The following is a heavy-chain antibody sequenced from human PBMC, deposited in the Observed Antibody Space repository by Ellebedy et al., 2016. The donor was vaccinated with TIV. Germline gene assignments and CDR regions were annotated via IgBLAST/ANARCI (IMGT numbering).Heavy chain of an antibody. V-gene: IGHV1-2*02. CDR3: ARRHCGGDCHFDY. Sequence: ASVKVSXXASGYTVPTFYMHWVRQAPGQGLEWMGWSNPNNGGTNYAQNFQGRVTMTRDTSISTAYMELSRLRSDDTAVYYCARRHCGGDCHFDYWGQGTLVTVSS. CDR1: GYTVPTFY. J-gene: IGHJ4*02. D-gene: IGHD2-21*01. CDR2: SNPNNGGT.